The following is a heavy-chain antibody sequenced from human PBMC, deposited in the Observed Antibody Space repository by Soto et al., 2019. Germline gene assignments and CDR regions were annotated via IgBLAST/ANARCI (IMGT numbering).Heavy chain of an antibody. V-gene: IGHV1-69*12. CDR2: IIPIFGTV. CDR3: AREVKSGGYRTPGTSGFDY. J-gene: IGHJ4*02. D-gene: IGHD5-12*01. Sequence: QVQLVQSGAEVKKPGSSVKVSCKASGGTFSRDAISWVRQAPGQGLEWMGGIIPIFGTVNYAQKFQGRVTISADESTRQADKERSRLRSEDTAVYYGAREVKSGGYRTPGTSGFDYWGQGTLVTVSS. CDR1: GGTFSRDA.